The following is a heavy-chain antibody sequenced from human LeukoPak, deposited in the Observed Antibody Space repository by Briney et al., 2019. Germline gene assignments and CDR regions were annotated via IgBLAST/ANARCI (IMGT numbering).Heavy chain of an antibody. CDR3: ARVKGSNWLDP. J-gene: IGHJ5*02. CDR1: GVSISIFY. Sequence: SETLSLTCTVSGVSISIFYWTWIRQPPGKGLEWIGYSSNIEGTYYNPSLKSRVTISLDTSKNQFSLRLNSVTAADTAVYCCARVKGSNWLDPWGQGTLVTVSS. CDR2: SSNIEGT. D-gene: IGHD6-6*01. V-gene: IGHV4-59*01.